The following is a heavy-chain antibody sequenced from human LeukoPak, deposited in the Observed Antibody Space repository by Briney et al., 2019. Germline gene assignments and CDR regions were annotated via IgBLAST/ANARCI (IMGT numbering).Heavy chain of an antibody. V-gene: IGHV3-30*18. CDR1: GFTFSSYG. D-gene: IGHD3-22*01. CDR2: ISYDGSNK. CDR3: AKDSVYYDSSGYYFDY. Sequence: PGRSLRLSCAASGFTFSSYGMHWVRQAPGKGLEWVAVISYDGSNKYYADSVKGRFTISRDNSKNTLYLQMNSPRAEDTAVYYCAKDSVYYDSSGYYFDYWGQGTLVTVSS. J-gene: IGHJ4*02.